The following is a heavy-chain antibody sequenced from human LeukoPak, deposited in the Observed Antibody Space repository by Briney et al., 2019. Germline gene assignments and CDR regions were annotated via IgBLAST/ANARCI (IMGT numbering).Heavy chain of an antibody. CDR1: GYTFTDYY. D-gene: IGHD1-7*01. V-gene: IGHV1-2*02. CDR2: INPKSGGT. CDR3: TREVATSNYFGP. J-gene: IGHJ5*02. Sequence: ASVKVSCKASGYTFTDYYIHWVRQAPGQGLEWMGWINPKSGGTVHAQKFQDRLTMTRDTSISTASMELNRLKSDDTAIYYCTREVATSNYFGPWGQGTLLTISS.